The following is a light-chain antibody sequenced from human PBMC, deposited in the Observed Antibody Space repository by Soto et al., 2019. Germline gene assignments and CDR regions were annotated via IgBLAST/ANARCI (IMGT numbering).Light chain of an antibody. Sequence: QLVLTQSPSASASLGASVKLTCTLSSGHSSYAIAWHQQQPEKGPRYLMKLNSDGSHSKGDGIPDRFSGSSSGAERYLTISSLQSEDEADYYCQIWGTVPKVFGGGTKLTVL. CDR2: LNSDGSH. V-gene: IGLV4-69*01. J-gene: IGLJ2*01. CDR1: SGHSSYA. CDR3: QIWGTVPKV.